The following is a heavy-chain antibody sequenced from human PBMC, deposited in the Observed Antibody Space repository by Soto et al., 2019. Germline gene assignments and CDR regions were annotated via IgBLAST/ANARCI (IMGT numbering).Heavy chain of an antibody. CDR2: IYSGGST. V-gene: IGHV3-66*01. CDR1: GFTVSSNY. J-gene: IGHJ3*02. CDR3: AREPYYDFWSGYSPYAFDI. D-gene: IGHD3-3*01. Sequence: EVQLVESGGGLVQPGGSLRLSCAASGFTVSSNYISWVRQAPGKGLEWVSVIYSGGSTYYADSVKDRFTISRDHSKNGLYLQMNRLRAENTAVYYCAREPYYDFWSGYSPYAFDIWGRGTMVTVSS.